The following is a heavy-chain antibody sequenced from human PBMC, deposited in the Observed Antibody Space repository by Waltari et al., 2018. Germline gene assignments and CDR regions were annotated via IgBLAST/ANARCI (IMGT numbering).Heavy chain of an antibody. D-gene: IGHD1-1*01. J-gene: IGHJ6*03. CDR1: GYSFTSYW. Sequence: EVQLVQSGAEVKKPGESLKISCKGSGYSFTSYWIGWVRQMPGKGLEWIGIISPGDSDTRSSPSFQGQVTISADKSISTAYLQWSSLKASDTAMYYCARFKLERPRYYYYYMDVWGKGTTVTVSS. CDR2: ISPGDSDT. CDR3: ARFKLERPRYYYYYMDV. V-gene: IGHV5-51*01.